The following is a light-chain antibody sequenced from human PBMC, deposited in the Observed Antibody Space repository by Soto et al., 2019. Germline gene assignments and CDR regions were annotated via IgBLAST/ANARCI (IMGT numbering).Light chain of an antibody. Sequence: QSALTQPASVSGSPGQSITISCTGTSSDVGSYNLVSWYQQHPGKAPKLMICEGSERPSGVSNRFSGYKSGNTASLTISGLQAEDEADYYCCSYAGSSTWVFGGGTKLTVL. V-gene: IGLV2-23*01. J-gene: IGLJ3*02. CDR2: EGS. CDR3: CSYAGSSTWV. CDR1: SSDVGSYNL.